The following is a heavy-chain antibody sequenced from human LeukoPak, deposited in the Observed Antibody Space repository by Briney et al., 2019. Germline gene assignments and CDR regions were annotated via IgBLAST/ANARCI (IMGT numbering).Heavy chain of an antibody. D-gene: IGHD3-22*01. Sequence: SETLSLTCTVSRGTVRSSSHFWGWIRQPPGKGLEWVANIYYDGSTYYNPSFKSRVTMSVDMSRDQFTLRLTSVTAADTAVYFCARRFADERSGYGFDSWGQGALVIVSS. CDR1: RGTVRSSSHF. CDR3: ARRFADERSGYGFDS. CDR2: IYYDGST. V-gene: IGHV4-39*01. J-gene: IGHJ4*02.